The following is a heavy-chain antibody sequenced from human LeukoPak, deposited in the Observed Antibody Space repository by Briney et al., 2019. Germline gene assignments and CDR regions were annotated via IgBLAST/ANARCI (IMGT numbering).Heavy chain of an antibody. Sequence: SETLSLTCTVSGYSISSGYYWSWIRQPPGKGLEWIGEINHSGSTNYNPSLKSRVTISVDTSKNQFSLKLSSVTAADTAVYYCARRPRRYTMVRGVISQWFDPWGQGTLVTVSS. CDR1: GYSISSGYY. D-gene: IGHD3-10*01. CDR3: ARRPRRYTMVRGVISQWFDP. V-gene: IGHV4-38-2*02. J-gene: IGHJ5*02. CDR2: INHSGST.